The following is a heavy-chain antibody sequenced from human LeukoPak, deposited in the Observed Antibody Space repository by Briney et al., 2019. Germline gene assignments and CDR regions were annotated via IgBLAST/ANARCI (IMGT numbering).Heavy chain of an antibody. D-gene: IGHD6-13*01. CDR1: GFTFSNYA. CDR3: AKRESSSSWYNYFDY. V-gene: IGHV3-23*01. J-gene: IGHJ4*02. CDR2: ISPSADST. Sequence: GGSLGLSCAASGFTFSNYAMSWVRQAPGKGLEWVSAISPSADSTSYADSVKGRFAISRDNSKNTVYLQMDSLRAEDTAVYYCAKRESSSSWYNYFDYWGQGTLVTVSS.